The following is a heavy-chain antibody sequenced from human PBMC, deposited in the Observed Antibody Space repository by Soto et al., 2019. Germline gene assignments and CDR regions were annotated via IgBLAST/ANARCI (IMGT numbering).Heavy chain of an antibody. CDR1: GFTFSSYA. CDR3: ARDLAPGRPYSSSFYFDY. J-gene: IGHJ4*02. V-gene: IGHV3-23*01. D-gene: IGHD6-13*01. Sequence: GGSLRLSCAASGFTFSSYAMSWVRQAPGKGLEWVSAISGRGGSTYYADSVKGRFTISRDNSKNTLYLQMNSLRAEDTAVYYCARDLAPGRPYSSSFYFDYWGQGTLVTVSS. CDR2: ISGRGGST.